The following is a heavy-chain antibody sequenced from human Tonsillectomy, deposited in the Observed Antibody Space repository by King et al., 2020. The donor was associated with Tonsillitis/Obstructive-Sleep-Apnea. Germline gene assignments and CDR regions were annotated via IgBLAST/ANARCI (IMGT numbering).Heavy chain of an antibody. CDR1: GGSISNYY. J-gene: IGHJ6*03. CDR3: ARLLFWSGYYTSEYYYYMDV. D-gene: IGHD3-3*01. V-gene: IGHV4-59*08. Sequence: VQLQESGPGLVKPSETLSLTCTVSGGSISNYYWSWIRQPPGKGLEWIGYIYYSGSTDYNPSLKSRVTISVDTSKNQFSLKLSSVTAADPAVYYCARLLFWSGYYTSEYYYYMDVWGKGTTVTVSS. CDR2: IYYSGST.